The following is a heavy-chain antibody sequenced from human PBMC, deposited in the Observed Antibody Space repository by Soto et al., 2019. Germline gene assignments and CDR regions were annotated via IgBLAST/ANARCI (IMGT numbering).Heavy chain of an antibody. CDR3: AKSAPDSPFDY. V-gene: IGHV3-30*18. CDR1: GFTFSSYG. D-gene: IGHD4-4*01. J-gene: IGHJ4*02. Sequence: GGSLRLSCAASGFTFSSYGMHWVRQAPGKGLEWVAVISYDGSNKYYADSVKGRFTISRDNSKNTLYLQMNSLRAEDTAVYYCAKSAPDSPFDYWGQETLVAVSS. CDR2: ISYDGSNK.